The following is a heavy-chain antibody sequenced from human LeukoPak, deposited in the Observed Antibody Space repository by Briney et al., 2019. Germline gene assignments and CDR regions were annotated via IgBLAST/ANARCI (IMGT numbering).Heavy chain of an antibody. Sequence: SETLSLTCTVSGYSISSGYYWGWIRQPPGKGLEWIGSIYYSGSTYYNPSLKSRVTISVDTSKNQFSLKLSSVTAADTAVYYCARDTKWHFDYWGQGTLVTVSS. D-gene: IGHD5-12*01. CDR2: IYYSGST. CDR3: ARDTKWHFDY. J-gene: IGHJ4*02. CDR1: GYSISSGYY. V-gene: IGHV4-38-2*02.